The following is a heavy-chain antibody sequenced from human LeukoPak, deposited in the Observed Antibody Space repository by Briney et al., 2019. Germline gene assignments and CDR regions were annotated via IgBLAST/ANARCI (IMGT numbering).Heavy chain of an antibody. CDR2: INPNSGDT. CDR3: ARERGYVDY. Sequence: ASVKVSCKTSGYTFSDYYIHWIRQAPGQGLEWVGWINPNSGDTDYAQKFQGRVTMTRDMSTSTVYMELSSLRSEDTAVYYCARERGYVDYWGQGTLVTVSS. J-gene: IGHJ4*02. CDR1: GYTFSDYY. V-gene: IGHV1-2*02.